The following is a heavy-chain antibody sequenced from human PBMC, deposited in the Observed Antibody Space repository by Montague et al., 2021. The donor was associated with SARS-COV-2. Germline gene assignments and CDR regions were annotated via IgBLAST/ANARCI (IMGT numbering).Heavy chain of an antibody. CDR1: GGSISSSSYY. CDR3: ARQGRDGYNTYYFDY. D-gene: IGHD5-24*01. V-gene: IGHV4-39*01. J-gene: IGHJ4*02. CDR2: IYYSGST. Sequence: SETLSLTCTVSGGSISSSSYYWGWIRQPPGKGLEWIGSIYYSGSTYYNPSLKSRVTISVDTSKNQFSLKLSSVTAADTAVYYCARQGRDGYNTYYFDYRGQGTLVTVSS.